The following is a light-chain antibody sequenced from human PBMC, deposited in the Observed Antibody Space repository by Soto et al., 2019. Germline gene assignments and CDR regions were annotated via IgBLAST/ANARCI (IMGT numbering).Light chain of an antibody. J-gene: IGKJ2*01. CDR1: QRITTW. V-gene: IGKV1-5*03. Sequence: DIQMTQSPSTLSASVGDRVTITCRASQRITTWLAWYQQKPGKAPKLLNYKATNLQSGVPSRFSGSGSGTEFSLTISSLQPEDFAIYYCQQYNDYQYTFGQGTKLEIK. CDR2: KAT. CDR3: QQYNDYQYT.